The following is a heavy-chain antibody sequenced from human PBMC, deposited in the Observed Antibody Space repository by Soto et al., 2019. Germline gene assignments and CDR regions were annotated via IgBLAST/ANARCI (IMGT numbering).Heavy chain of an antibody. CDR1: GGTFSSYA. CDR2: IIPIFGTA. J-gene: IGHJ6*02. Sequence: EASVKFSCKASGGTFSSYAISWVRQAPGQGLEWMGGIIPIFGTANYAQKFQGRVTITADESTSTAYMELSSLRSEDTAVYYCARVDAQWLVDHYYYYGMDVWGQGTTVTVSS. V-gene: IGHV1-69*13. D-gene: IGHD6-19*01. CDR3: ARVDAQWLVDHYYYYGMDV.